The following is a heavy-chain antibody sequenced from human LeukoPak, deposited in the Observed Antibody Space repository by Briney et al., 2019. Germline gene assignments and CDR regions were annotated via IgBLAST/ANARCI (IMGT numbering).Heavy chain of an antibody. CDR1: GGSISSSSYY. CDR3: APYGSGFSVDDF. Sequence: SETLSLTCTVSGGSISSSSYYWGWIRQPPGKGLEWIGSIFYSGSTYYNPSLKSRVTISVDKSKNQFSLRLSSVTAADTAVYYCAPYGSGFSVDDFWGQGTLVTVSS. V-gene: IGHV4-39*07. J-gene: IGHJ4*02. CDR2: IFYSGST. D-gene: IGHD3-10*01.